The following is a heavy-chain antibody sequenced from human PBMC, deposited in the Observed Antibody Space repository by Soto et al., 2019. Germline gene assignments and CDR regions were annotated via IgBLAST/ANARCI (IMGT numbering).Heavy chain of an antibody. CDR3: ARAHDHGDYYDYYGMDV. J-gene: IGHJ6*02. CDR1: GFTFSSYA. V-gene: IGHV3-30-3*01. CDR2: ISYDGSNK. Sequence: QVQLVESGGGVVQPGRSLRLSCAASGFTFSSYAMHWVRQAPGKGLEWVAVISYDGSNKYYADSVKGRFTISRDNSKNTLYLQMNSLRAEDTAVYYCARAHDHGDYYDYYGMDVWSQGATVTVSS. D-gene: IGHD4-17*01.